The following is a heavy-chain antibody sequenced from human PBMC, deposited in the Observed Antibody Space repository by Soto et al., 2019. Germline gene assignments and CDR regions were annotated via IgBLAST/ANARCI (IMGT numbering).Heavy chain of an antibody. CDR2: ISKSGDST. D-gene: IGHD3-10*01. J-gene: IGHJ4*02. CDR3: AKGSFGFDY. Sequence: RRSCAASGVTFTSYAMTWVRQVPGEGLQWVSSISKSGDSTYYADSVKGRFTTSRDNSKNTLYLQMNSLRAEDTAIYYCAKGSFGFDYWGQGTMVTVSS. CDR1: GVTFTSYA. V-gene: IGHV3-23*01.